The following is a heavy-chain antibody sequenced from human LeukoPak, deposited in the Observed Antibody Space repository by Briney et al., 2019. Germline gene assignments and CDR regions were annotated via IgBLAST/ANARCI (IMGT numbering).Heavy chain of an antibody. CDR2: IYSGDNT. J-gene: IGHJ4*02. Sequence: PGGSLRLSCAASGFTVSNNYSSWVRQAPGKGLEWVSVIYSGDNTYYVESVKGRFTISRDNSKNTLFLQMNRLRAEDTAVYYCAGRRVLDASFDYWGQGTLVTVPS. D-gene: IGHD3-16*01. V-gene: IGHV3-66*02. CDR1: GFTVSNNY. CDR3: AGRRVLDASFDY.